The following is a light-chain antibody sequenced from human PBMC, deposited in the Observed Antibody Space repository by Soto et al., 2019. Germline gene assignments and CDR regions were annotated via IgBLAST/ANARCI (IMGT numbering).Light chain of an antibody. CDR3: QQYNNWPPDRT. V-gene: IGKV3-15*01. CDR2: GAS. Sequence: EIVMTQSPATLSVSPGERATLSCRASQSVGSNLAWYQQKPGQAPRLLIYGASTRATGIPARFSGSGASTESTLTISSLLSEDFAIYFCQQYNNWPPDRTFGQGTKVELK. J-gene: IGKJ1*01. CDR1: QSVGSN.